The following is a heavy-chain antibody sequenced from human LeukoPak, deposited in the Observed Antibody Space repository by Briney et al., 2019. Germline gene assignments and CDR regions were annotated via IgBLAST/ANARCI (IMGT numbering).Heavy chain of an antibody. CDR2: ISSSSSTI. J-gene: IGHJ6*02. CDR1: GFTSSSYS. D-gene: IGHD3-22*01. V-gene: IGHV3-48*02. CDR3: ARDDYYDSSVYYYYYYGMDL. Sequence: PGGSLRLSCAASGFTSSSYSMNWVRQAPGKGLEWVSYISSSSSTIYYADSVKGRFTISRDNAKNSLYLQMNSLRDEDTAVYYCARDDYYDSSVYYYYYYGMDLWGQGTTVTVSS.